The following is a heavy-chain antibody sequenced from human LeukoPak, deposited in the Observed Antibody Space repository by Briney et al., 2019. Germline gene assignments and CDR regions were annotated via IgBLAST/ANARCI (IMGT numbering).Heavy chain of an antibody. CDR1: GGSISSHY. CDR3: ARAVAGFGWFDP. Sequence: PSETLSLTCTVSGGSISSHYWSWIQQPPGKGLEWIGYIYYSGSTNYNPSLKSRVTISVDTSKNQFSLKLSSVTAADTAVYYCARAVAGFGWFDPWGQGTLVTVSS. CDR2: IYYSGST. D-gene: IGHD6-19*01. J-gene: IGHJ5*02. V-gene: IGHV4-59*11.